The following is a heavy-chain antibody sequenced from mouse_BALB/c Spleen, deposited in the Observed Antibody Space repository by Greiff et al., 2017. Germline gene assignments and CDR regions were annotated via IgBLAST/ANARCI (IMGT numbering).Heavy chain of an antibody. CDR1: GFNIKDTY. CDR3: ARRFPYDYSAY. Sequence: EVQLQQSGAELVKPGASVKLSCTASGFNIKDTYMHWVKQRPEQGLEWIGRIDPANGNTKYDPKFQGKATITADTSSNTAYLQLSSLTSEDTAVYYCARRFPYDYSAYWGQGTLVTVSA. V-gene: IGHV14-3*02. CDR2: IDPANGNT. D-gene: IGHD2-4*01. J-gene: IGHJ3*01.